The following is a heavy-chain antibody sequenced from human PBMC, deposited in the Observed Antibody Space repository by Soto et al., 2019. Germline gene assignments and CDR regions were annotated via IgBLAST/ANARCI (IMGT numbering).Heavy chain of an antibody. J-gene: IGHJ4*02. Sequence: PSETLSLTCTVSGCSVSSGSYYWSWIRQPPGKGLEWIGYIYYSGSTNYNPSLKSRVTISVYTSKNQFSLKLSSVTAADTAVYYCARANVDGYNWGIDYWGQGTRVTVSS. CDR3: ARANVDGYNWGIDY. V-gene: IGHV4-61*01. CDR1: GCSVSSGSYY. CDR2: IYYSGST. D-gene: IGHD5-12*01.